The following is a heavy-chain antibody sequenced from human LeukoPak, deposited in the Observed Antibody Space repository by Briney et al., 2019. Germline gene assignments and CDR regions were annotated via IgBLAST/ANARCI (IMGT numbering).Heavy chain of an antibody. D-gene: IGHD1-26*01. J-gene: IGHJ4*02. V-gene: IGHV1-18*01. Sequence: GASVKVSCKASGYTFTSYGISWVRQAPGQGLEWMGWISAYNGNTNYAQKLQGRVTMTRDTSISTAYMELSRLRSDDTAVYYCSREGWDRAGFDYWGQGTLLTVSS. CDR2: ISAYNGNT. CDR3: SREGWDRAGFDY. CDR1: GYTFTSYG.